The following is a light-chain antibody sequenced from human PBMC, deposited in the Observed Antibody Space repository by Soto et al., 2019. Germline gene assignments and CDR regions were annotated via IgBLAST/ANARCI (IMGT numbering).Light chain of an antibody. V-gene: IGKV1-39*01. CDR2: AAS. Sequence: DIQMTQSPSSLSASVGDRVTITCRASQSISSYLNWYQQKPGKAPKLLIYAASSLQSGVPSRFSSSGSGTDFTLTISSLPPEDFVTYYCQQSYTTPFTFGPGTKVVIK. CDR1: QSISSY. CDR3: QQSYTTPFT. J-gene: IGKJ3*01.